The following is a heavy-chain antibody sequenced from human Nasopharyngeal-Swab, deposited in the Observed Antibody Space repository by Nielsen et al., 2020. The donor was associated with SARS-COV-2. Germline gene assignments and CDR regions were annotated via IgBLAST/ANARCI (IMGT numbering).Heavy chain of an antibody. CDR3: VRPEGVATSFKYYFQYGMDV. J-gene: IGHJ6*02. CDR1: GYIFTSYW. CDR2: IYPRDSDT. Sequence: GESLKISCKGSGYIFTSYWIAWVRQTPGKGLEWMGIIYPRDSDTRYSPSFQGQVTISADKSIRTAYLQRSSLTASDTAMYYCVRPEGVATSFKYYFQYGMDVWGQGTMVTVPS. V-gene: IGHV5-51*01. D-gene: IGHD5-12*01.